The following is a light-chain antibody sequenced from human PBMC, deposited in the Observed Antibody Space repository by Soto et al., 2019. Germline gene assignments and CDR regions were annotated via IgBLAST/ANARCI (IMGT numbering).Light chain of an antibody. CDR3: SSYTSSNIPV. V-gene: IGLV2-14*01. CDR2: EVS. J-gene: IGLJ2*01. Sequence: QSALTQPASVSGPPGQSITISCTGTSSDIGVYKFVSWYQHHPGKAPKLMIYEVSNRPSGVSSRFSGSKSGNTASLTISGLQADDEADYYCSSYTSSNIPVFGGGTKLTVL. CDR1: SSDIGVYKF.